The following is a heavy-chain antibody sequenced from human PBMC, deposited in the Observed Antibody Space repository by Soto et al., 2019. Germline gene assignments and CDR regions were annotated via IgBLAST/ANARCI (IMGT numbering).Heavy chain of an antibody. CDR2: IWYDGSNK. Sequence: GGSLRLSCAASGFTFSSYGMHWVRQAPGKGLEWVAVIWYDGSNKYYADSVKGRFTISRDNSKNTLYLQMNSLRAEDTAVYYCARDSTDSGSYYSFSFLGSLDYWGQGTLVTVSS. CDR3: ARDSTDSGSYYSFSFLGSLDY. D-gene: IGHD1-26*01. CDR1: GFTFSSYG. J-gene: IGHJ4*02. V-gene: IGHV3-33*01.